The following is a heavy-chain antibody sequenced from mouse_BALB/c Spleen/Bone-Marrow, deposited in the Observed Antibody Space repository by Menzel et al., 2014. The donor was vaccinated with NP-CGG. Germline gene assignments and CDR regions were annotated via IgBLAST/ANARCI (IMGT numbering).Heavy chain of an antibody. Sequence: QVQLQQSGPELVNPGASVKISCEASGYSFTSYYIHWVKQRPGQGLEWIGWIFPGSGNITYNEKFKGEATLTADTSSSTAYMRRSRLTSEDSAVYFCARRGNWGYAMGYWGRGTSVTVSA. CDR2: IFPGSGNI. CDR1: GYSFTSYY. D-gene: IGHD2-1*01. V-gene: IGHV1-66*01. J-gene: IGHJ4*01. CDR3: ARRGNWGYAMGY.